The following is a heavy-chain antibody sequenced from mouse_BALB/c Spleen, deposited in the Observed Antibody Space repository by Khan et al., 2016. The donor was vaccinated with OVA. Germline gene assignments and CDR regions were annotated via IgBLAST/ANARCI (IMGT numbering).Heavy chain of an antibody. CDR2: INPSTGYT. CDR3: AINGSSAAWLNY. Sequence: VQLQESGAELAKPGASVKMSCKASGYTFTSYWMHWVKQRPGQGLEWIGYINPSTGYTEYNQRFKDKATLTADKSSSTAYMQLSSLTSEESAVYYGAINGSSAAWLNYWGQGTLVTVSA. V-gene: IGHV1-7*01. CDR1: GYTFTSYW. J-gene: IGHJ3*01. D-gene: IGHD1-1*01.